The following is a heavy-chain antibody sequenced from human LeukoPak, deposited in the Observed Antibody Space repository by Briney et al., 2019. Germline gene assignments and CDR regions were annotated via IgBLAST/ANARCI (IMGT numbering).Heavy chain of an antibody. D-gene: IGHD3-10*01. J-gene: IGHJ4*02. V-gene: IGHV5-51*01. CDR1: GYIFTSYW. Sequence: GESLKISCKGSGYIFTSYWIGWVRQMPGKGLEWMGIIYPGDSDTRYSPSFQGQVTISADKSISTAYLQWSSLKASDTAMYYCARLSYYGSGSSSFRYWGQGTLVTVSS. CDR3: ARLSYYGSGSSSFRY. CDR2: IYPGDSDT.